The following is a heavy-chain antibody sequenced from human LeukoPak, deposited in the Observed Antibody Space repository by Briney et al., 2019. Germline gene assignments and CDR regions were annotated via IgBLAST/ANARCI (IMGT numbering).Heavy chain of an antibody. Sequence: GGSLRLSCAASGFTFSSYEMNWVRQAPGEGRGWVSNISSSGSTIYYADSVKGRFTISRDNAKNSLYLQMNSLRAEDTAVYYCARQDIGFDYWGQGTLVTVSS. J-gene: IGHJ4*02. CDR2: ISSSGSTI. CDR3: ARQDIGFDY. V-gene: IGHV3-48*03. CDR1: GFTFSSYE. D-gene: IGHD2-15*01.